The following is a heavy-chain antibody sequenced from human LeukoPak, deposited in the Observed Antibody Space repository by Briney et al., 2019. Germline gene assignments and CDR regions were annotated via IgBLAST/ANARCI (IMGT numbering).Heavy chain of an antibody. Sequence: ASLKVSCKTSGYTFTAAYNIHWLRQAPGQGPEFMGWINPTSGDTRYAQKFQGRGTVTRDTVISTAYMELSSLTSDDTAVYYCARDPRGTYDYWGQGTLVTVSS. J-gene: IGHJ4*02. D-gene: IGHD5-12*01. CDR2: INPTSGDT. CDR3: ARDPRGTYDY. CDR1: GYTFTAAYN. V-gene: IGHV1-2*02.